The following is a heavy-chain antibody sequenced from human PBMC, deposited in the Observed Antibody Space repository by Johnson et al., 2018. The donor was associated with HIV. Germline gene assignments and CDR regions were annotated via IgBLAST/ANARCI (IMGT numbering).Heavy chain of an antibody. J-gene: IGHJ3*02. CDR2: IYSGGNT. CDR3: AKAYCPGCDAFEI. D-gene: IGHD2-21*01. CDR1: GFTVSYNY. V-gene: IGHV3-66*02. Sequence: VQLVESGGGLVQPGGSLRLSCVASGFTVSYNYMNWVRQAPGKGLEWVSVIYSGGNTFYADSVQGRFTISRDNSNNTLYLQMNSLRTEDSGVYYCAKAYCPGCDAFEIWGQGTMVTVSS.